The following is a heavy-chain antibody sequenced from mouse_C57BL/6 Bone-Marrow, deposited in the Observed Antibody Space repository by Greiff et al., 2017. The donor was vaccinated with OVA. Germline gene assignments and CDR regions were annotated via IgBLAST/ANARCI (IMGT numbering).Heavy chain of an antibody. J-gene: IGHJ4*01. Sequence: VQLKESGPGLVKPSQSLSLTCSVTGYSITSGYSWNWIRQFPGNNLEWMGYISYDGSNNYNPSLKNRISITRDTSKNQFFLKLNSVTTEDTATYYCARNAYYSNYDYYAMDYWGQGTSVTVSS. CDR3: ARNAYYSNYDYYAMDY. CDR2: ISYDGSN. V-gene: IGHV3-6*01. CDR1: GYSITSGYS. D-gene: IGHD2-5*01.